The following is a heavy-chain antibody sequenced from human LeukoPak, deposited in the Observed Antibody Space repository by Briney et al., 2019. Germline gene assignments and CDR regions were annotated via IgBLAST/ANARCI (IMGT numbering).Heavy chain of an antibody. CDR2: IYYSGST. D-gene: IGHD2-15*01. CDR1: GGSISSGGYY. J-gene: IGHJ4*02. Sequence: PSQTLSLTCTVSGGSISSGGYYWSWIRQHPGKGLEWIGYIYYSGSTYYNPSLKSRVTISVDTSKNQFSLKLSSVTAADTAVYYCARGCSGGSCWGYWGQGTLVTVSS. CDR3: ARGCSGGSCWGY. V-gene: IGHV4-31*03.